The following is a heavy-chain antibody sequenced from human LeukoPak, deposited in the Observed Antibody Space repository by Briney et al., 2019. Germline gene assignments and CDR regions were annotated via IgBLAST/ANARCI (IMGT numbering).Heavy chain of an antibody. Sequence: SGTLSLTCTVSGDSITSRNWWSWVRQPPGKGLEWLGEVYHSGGTSYNSNLQSRLTMSVDKSKNQFSLKVTSVTAADTAVYYCARRGNSGYDYDYWGQGTQVTVSS. CDR1: GDSITSRNW. J-gene: IGHJ4*02. D-gene: IGHD5-12*01. CDR3: ARRGNSGYDYDY. CDR2: VYHSGGT. V-gene: IGHV4-4*02.